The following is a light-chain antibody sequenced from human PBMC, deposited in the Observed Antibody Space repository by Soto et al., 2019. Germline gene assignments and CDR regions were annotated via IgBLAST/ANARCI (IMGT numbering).Light chain of an antibody. J-gene: IGLJ2*01. CDR3: CSYAGSSTSV. CDR1: SSDVGSYNL. V-gene: IGLV2-23*01. Sequence: QSVLTQPASVSGSPGQSITISCTGTSSDVGSYNLVSWYQQNPGKAPKLMIYEGSKRPSGVSNRFSGSKSGNTASLTISGLQAEDEADYYCCSYAGSSTSVFGGGTQLTVL. CDR2: EGS.